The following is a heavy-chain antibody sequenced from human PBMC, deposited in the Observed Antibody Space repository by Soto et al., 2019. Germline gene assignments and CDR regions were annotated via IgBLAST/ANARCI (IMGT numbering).Heavy chain of an antibody. CDR3: ATNYGSGSTHFDY. Sequence: QVQLVQSGAEVKKPGSSVKVSCTASEGTFNSYTISWVRQAPGQGLEWMGRVIPILGMADFAQKFQGRVMITADKSTSTAYMMLSRLRSDDTAVYYCATNYGSGSTHFDYWGQGTLVTVSS. CDR1: EGTFNSYT. CDR2: VIPILGMA. J-gene: IGHJ4*02. V-gene: IGHV1-69*02. D-gene: IGHD3-10*01.